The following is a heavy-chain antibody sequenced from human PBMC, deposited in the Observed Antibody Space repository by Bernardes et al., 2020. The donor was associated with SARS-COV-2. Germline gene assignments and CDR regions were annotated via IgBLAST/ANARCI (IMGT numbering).Heavy chain of an antibody. CDR2: ISTGGSTK. CDR1: GFTFSSSV. Sequence: GRSLRLSCAASGFTFSSSVMNWVRQAPGKGLEWVSYISTGGSTKYYAVSVKGRFTISRDNAKNSLYLQMNSLRAEDTAVYYCAREYTYGFDSWGQGTLVTVSS. CDR3: AREYTYGFDS. D-gene: IGHD5-18*01. V-gene: IGHV3-48*03. J-gene: IGHJ4*02.